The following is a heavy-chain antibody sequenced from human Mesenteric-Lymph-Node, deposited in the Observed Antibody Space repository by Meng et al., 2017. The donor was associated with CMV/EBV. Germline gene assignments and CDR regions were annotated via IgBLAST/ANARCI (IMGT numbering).Heavy chain of an antibody. CDR2: INHSGDI. V-gene: IGHV4-34*01. Sequence: LTCAVYGGSCSGHYCTWIRQPPGRGLEWIGEINHSGDITYNPSLKSRVTISVDTSTNQFSLKLSSVTAADTAVYYCARGGIADRLSVWGQGALVTVSS. D-gene: IGHD6-6*01. CDR1: GGSCSGHY. CDR3: ARGGIADRLSV. J-gene: IGHJ4*02.